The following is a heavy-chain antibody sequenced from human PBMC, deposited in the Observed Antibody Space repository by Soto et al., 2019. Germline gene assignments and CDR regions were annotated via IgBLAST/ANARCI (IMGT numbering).Heavy chain of an antibody. D-gene: IGHD3-10*01. Sequence: ASVKVSCKASGYTFAGYSIHWVRQAPGQGLEWMGWIKPNSGGTNFAQKFQGRVTLTGDTSISTAYMEMSGLRSDDTALYYCAGGFYGSEYYAMDVWGQGTTVTVSS. CDR1: GYTFAGYS. V-gene: IGHV1-2*02. CDR2: IKPNSGGT. CDR3: AGGFYGSEYYAMDV. J-gene: IGHJ6*02.